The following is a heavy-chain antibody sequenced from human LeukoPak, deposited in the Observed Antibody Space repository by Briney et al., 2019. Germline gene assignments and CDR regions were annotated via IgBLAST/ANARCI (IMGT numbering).Heavy chain of an antibody. CDR3: ARDLAGKGYDAFDI. V-gene: IGHV4-61*02. D-gene: IGHD1-1*01. CDR1: GGSISSGSYY. CDR2: IYTSGST. J-gene: IGHJ3*02. Sequence: PSQTLSLTCTVSGGSISSGSYYWSWIRQPAGKGLEWIGRIYTSGSTNYNPSLKSRVTVSVDTSKNQFSLKLSSVTAADTAVYYCARDLAGKGYDAFDIWGQGTMVTVSS.